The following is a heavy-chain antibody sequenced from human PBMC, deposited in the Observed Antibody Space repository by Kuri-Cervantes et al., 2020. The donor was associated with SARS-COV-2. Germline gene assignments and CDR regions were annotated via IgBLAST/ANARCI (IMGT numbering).Heavy chain of an antibody. CDR2: IRYYGSNK. CDR3: AKDLPGSSAAYVY. V-gene: IGHV3-30*02. CDR1: GFTFSDYG. D-gene: IGHD6-13*01. J-gene: IGHJ4*02. Sequence: LSLTCAGSGFTFSDYGMHWVRQAPGKGLEWVAFIRYYGSNKYYADSVKGRFTISRDNSKNTLYLQMNSLRAEDTAVYYCAKDLPGSSAAYVYCGQGTLVTVSS.